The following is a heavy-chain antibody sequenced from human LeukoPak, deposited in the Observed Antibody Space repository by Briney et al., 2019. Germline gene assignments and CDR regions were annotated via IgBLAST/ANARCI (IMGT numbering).Heavy chain of an antibody. CDR1: GGSISSNSYY. CDR3: ARTTMIVVVRGNGAFDI. V-gene: IGHV4-39*01. J-gene: IGHJ3*02. CDR2: IYYSGST. Sequence: SETLSLTCAVSGGSISSNSYYWGWIRQPPGKGLEWIGSIYYSGSTYYNPSLKSRVTISVDTSKNQFSLKLSSVTAADTAVYYCARTTMIVVVRGNGAFDIWGQGTMVTVSS. D-gene: IGHD3-22*01.